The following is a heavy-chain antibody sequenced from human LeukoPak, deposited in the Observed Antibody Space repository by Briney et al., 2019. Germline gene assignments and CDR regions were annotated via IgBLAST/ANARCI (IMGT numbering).Heavy chain of an antibody. D-gene: IGHD5-12*01. J-gene: IGHJ3*02. CDR1: GYTFTGYY. V-gene: IGHV1-2*02. CDR3: ARDAGYSGYDWGQWLVFTHPNDAFDI. CDR2: INPNSGGT. Sequence: GASVKVSCKASGYTFTGYYMHWVRQAPGQGLEWMGWINPNSGGTNYAQKFQGRVTMTRDTSISTAYMEVSRMRSDDTAVYYCARDAGYSGYDWGQWLVFTHPNDAFDIWGQGTMVTVSS.